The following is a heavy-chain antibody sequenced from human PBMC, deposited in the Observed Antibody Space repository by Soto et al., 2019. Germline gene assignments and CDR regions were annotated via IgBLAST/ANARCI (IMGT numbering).Heavy chain of an antibody. CDR1: GFSFKTYG. J-gene: IGHJ4*02. CDR3: AKAIYDTGVDDY. V-gene: IGHV3-30*18. CDR2: ISGDGHTA. D-gene: IGHD7-27*01. Sequence: QVQVVESGGGVVQPGRSLRLSCVASGFSFKTYGMHWVHQAPGKGLEWVALISGDGHTAYYADSLKGRFTISRDNSKKMVYLQMNSLRPEDTALYYCAKAIYDTGVDDYWGQGTHVIVSS.